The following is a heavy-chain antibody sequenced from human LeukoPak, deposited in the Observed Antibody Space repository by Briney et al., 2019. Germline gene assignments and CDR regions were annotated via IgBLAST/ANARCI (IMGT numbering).Heavy chain of an antibody. V-gene: IGHV3-23*01. Sequence: GGSLRLSCAASGFTFSSYAMSWVRQAPGKGLEWVSSISGNGGKTYYADSVKGRFTSSRDDSKNTLYLQMNSLRAEDTAVYFCARGGVDYYGSGTYYLMYYFDYWGQGALVTVSS. CDR1: GFTFSSYA. D-gene: IGHD3-10*01. CDR2: ISGNGGKT. CDR3: ARGGVDYYGSGTYYLMYYFDY. J-gene: IGHJ4*02.